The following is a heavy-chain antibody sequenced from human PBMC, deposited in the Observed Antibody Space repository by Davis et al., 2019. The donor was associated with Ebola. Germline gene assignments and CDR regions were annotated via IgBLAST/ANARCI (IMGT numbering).Heavy chain of an antibody. V-gene: IGHV5-51*01. D-gene: IGHD5-24*01. Sequence: GGSLRLSCKGSGYSFTSYWIVWVRQMPGKGLECMGIIFPGDSDTRYSPSFQGQVTIPADKSISTAYLQWSSLKASDTAMYYCARGTDGYNPGGYFDSWGQGTLVTVSS. CDR3: ARGTDGYNPGGYFDS. CDR1: GYSFTSYW. CDR2: IFPGDSDT. J-gene: IGHJ4*02.